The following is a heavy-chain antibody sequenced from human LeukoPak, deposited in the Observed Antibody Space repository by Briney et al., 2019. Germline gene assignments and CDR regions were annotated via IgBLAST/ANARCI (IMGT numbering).Heavy chain of an antibody. CDR3: ARRKVAVPAATVRFDP. J-gene: IGHJ5*02. CDR2: INPSGGTT. V-gene: IGHV1-46*03. Sequence: ASVKVSCKASGYTFTSYYMHWVRQAPGQGLEWMGIINPSGGTTSYPHKFQGRVTIPRHTSTSTVYVELSSLRSEDTAVYYCARRKVAVPAATVRFDPWGQGTLVTVSS. CDR1: GYTFTSYY. D-gene: IGHD2-2*01.